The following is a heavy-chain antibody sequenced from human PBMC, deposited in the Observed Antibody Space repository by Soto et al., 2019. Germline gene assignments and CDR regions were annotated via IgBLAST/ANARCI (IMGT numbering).Heavy chain of an antibody. CDR2: TYYRSKWYN. CDR3: ARDNSGWYGESLYYYYGMDV. J-gene: IGHJ6*02. D-gene: IGHD6-19*01. CDR1: GDSVSSNSAA. Sequence: PSQTLSLTCAISGDSVSSNSAAWNWIRQSPSRGLEWLGRTYYRSKWYNDYAVSVKSRITINPDTSKNQFSLQLNSVTPEDTAVYYCARDNSGWYGESLYYYYGMDVWGQGTTVTVSS. V-gene: IGHV6-1*01.